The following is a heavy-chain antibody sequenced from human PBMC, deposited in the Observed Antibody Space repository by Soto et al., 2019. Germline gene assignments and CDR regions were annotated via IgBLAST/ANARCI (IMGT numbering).Heavy chain of an antibody. V-gene: IGHV3-11*01. CDR1: GFTFSDYY. J-gene: IGHJ5*02. CDR2: ISSSGSTI. CDR3: ASTPGIADPNWFDP. D-gene: IGHD6-13*01. Sequence: PGGSLRLSCAASGFTFSDYYMSWIRQAPGKGLEWVSYISSSGSTIYYADSVKGRFTISRDNAKNSLYLQMNSLRAEDTAVYYCASTPGIADPNWFDPWGQGTLVTVSS.